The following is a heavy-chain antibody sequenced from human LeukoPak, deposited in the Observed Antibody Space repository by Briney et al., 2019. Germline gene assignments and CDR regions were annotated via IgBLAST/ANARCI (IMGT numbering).Heavy chain of an antibody. Sequence: GGSLRLSCAASGFTFSSYAMSWFRQAPEKGLEWVSAISGSGGSTYYADSVKGRFTISRNNSKNTLYLQMNSLRAEDTAVYYCAKAAYDSSGYPYDAFDIWGQGTMVTVSS. J-gene: IGHJ3*02. CDR2: ISGSGGST. V-gene: IGHV3-23*01. CDR3: AKAAYDSSGYPYDAFDI. CDR1: GFTFSSYA. D-gene: IGHD3-22*01.